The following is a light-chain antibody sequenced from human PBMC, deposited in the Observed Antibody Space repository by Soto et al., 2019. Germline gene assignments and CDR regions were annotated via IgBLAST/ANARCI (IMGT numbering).Light chain of an antibody. Sequence: QSVLTQSPSVSAAPGQKVTISCSGSRSNIGNNYVSWYQQLPGTAPKPLIYDNNKRPSGIPDRFSGSKSGTSGTLDLTGLQTGDEADYYCATWDGSLPGEVFGGGTKVTVL. J-gene: IGLJ2*01. CDR1: RSNIGNNY. CDR2: DNN. V-gene: IGLV1-51*01. CDR3: ATWDGSLPGEV.